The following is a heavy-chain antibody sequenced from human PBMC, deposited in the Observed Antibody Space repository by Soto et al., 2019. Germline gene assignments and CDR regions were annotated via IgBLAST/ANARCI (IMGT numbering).Heavy chain of an antibody. CDR3: ARSAVAITSVGYFDY. CDR1: GYSISSSNW. D-gene: IGHD3-22*01. V-gene: IGHV4-28*01. Sequence: QVQLQESGPGLVKPSDTLSLTCAVSGYSISSSNWWGWIRQPPEKGLEWIGYIYYSGSTYYNPSLKSRVTMSVDTSKNQFSLKLSSVTAVDTAVYYCARSAVAITSVGYFDYWGQGTLVTVSS. J-gene: IGHJ4*02. CDR2: IYYSGST.